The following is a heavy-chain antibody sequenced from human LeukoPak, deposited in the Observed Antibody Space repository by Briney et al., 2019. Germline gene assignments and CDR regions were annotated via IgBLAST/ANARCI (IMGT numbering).Heavy chain of an antibody. D-gene: IGHD3-10*01. CDR3: ARSAPGS. J-gene: IGHJ4*02. CDR1: GFTFSSYA. Sequence: GGSLRLSCAASGFTFSSYAMSWVRQAPGKGLEWVSVIYSGGSTYYADSVKGRFTISRDNSKNTLYLQMNSLRAEDTAVYYCARSAPGSGGQGTLVTVSS. V-gene: IGHV3-53*01. CDR2: IYSGGST.